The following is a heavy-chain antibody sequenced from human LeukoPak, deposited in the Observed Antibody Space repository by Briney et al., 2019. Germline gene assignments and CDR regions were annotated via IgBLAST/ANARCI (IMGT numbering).Heavy chain of an antibody. V-gene: IGHV1-69*05. J-gene: IGHJ5*02. D-gene: IGHD1-7*01. CDR2: IIPIFGTA. CDR1: GGTFSSYA. Sequence: SVKVSCKASGGTFSSYAIRWVRQAPGQGLEWMGGIIPIFGTANYAQKFQGRVTITTDESTSTAYMELSSLRSEDTAVYYCARDNYAGANWFDPWGQGTLVTVSS. CDR3: ARDNYAGANWFDP.